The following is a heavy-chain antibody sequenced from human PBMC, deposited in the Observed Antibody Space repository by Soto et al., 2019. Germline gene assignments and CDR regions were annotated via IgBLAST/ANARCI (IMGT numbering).Heavy chain of an antibody. CDR2: INSDGSSI. CDR3: ARVGDGYDVFDI. J-gene: IGHJ3*02. CDR1: VFTFSRPC. V-gene: IGHV3-74*01. D-gene: IGHD3-16*01. Sequence: GSLRLSCAASVFTFSRPCMYWVRQAPGKGLVWVSRINSDGSSINYADSVKGRFTISRDNAKNTLYLQMNSLRAEDTAVYYCARVGDGYDVFDIWGQGTMVTVSS.